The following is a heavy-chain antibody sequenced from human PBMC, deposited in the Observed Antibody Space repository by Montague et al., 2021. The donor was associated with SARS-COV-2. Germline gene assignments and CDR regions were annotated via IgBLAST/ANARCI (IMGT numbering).Heavy chain of an antibody. V-gene: IGHV4-39*07. CDR3: ARDGALLFVILIGPRHYLHCFAS. J-gene: IGHJ5*01. CDR1: GGSTSSSSYY. D-gene: IGHD3-9*01. Sequence: SETLSLTCTVSGGSTSSSSYYWGWIRQPPGKGLEWIGCIYYSGGTYYNPSLKSRVTIAVDSSKDQFSLKLISVTAADTAVYYCARDGALLFVILIGPRHYLHCFASWGQGTPVTVS. CDR2: IYYSGGT.